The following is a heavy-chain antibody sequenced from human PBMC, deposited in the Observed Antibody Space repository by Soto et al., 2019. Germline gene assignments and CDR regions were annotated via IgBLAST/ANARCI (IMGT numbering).Heavy chain of an antibody. Sequence: EVQLVESGGGLVQPGGSLRLSCEASGFSLRGYSRSWARQAPGKGLEWVSYISGTGSSIYADSVKGRFTISRDNAKNSVYLQMNSLGDDDTAVYYCARGAGYGDYGGYWGQGTLVTVSS. J-gene: IGHJ4*02. V-gene: IGHV3-48*02. CDR1: GFSLRGYS. CDR2: ISGTGSSI. CDR3: ARGAGYGDYGGY. D-gene: IGHD4-17*01.